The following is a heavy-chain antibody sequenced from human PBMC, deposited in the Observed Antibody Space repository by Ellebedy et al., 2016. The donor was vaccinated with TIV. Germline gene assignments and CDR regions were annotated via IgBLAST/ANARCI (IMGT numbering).Heavy chain of an antibody. D-gene: IGHD1-7*01. V-gene: IGHV3-72*01. CDR1: GFTFSDHY. CDR3: AREPEFDWNYVEYYYYGMDV. J-gene: IGHJ6*02. Sequence: GGSLRLSXAASGFTFSDHYMDWVRQAPGKGLEWVGRTRNKANSYTTEYAASVKGRFTISRDDSKNSLYLQMNSLKTEDTAVYYCAREPEFDWNYVEYYYYGMDVWGQGTTVTVSS. CDR2: TRNKANSYTT.